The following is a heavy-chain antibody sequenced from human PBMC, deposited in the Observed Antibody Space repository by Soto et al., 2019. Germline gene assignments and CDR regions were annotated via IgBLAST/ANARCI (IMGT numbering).Heavy chain of an antibody. CDR3: ARETTYTTSYNWFDS. J-gene: IGHJ5*01. D-gene: IGHD6-13*01. Sequence: SETLSLTCAVSGDSISGSYWWSGVRQPPGKGLEWICEIDHSGDTNYNPSLRSRVTISVDKSKNQFSLKVNSVTAADTAVYYCARETTYTTSYNWFDSWGQGTLVTVSS. CDR2: IDHSGDT. V-gene: IGHV4-4*02. CDR1: GDSISGSYW.